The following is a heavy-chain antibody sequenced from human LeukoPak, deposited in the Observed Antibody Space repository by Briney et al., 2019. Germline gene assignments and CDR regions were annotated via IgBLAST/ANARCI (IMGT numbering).Heavy chain of an antibody. J-gene: IGHJ4*02. CDR1: GFTFSTYS. Sequence: PGGSLRLSCAASGFTFSTYSMNWVRQAPGKGLAWVSSISSSSSYIYYADSVRGRVTISRDNAKKSLYLQMNSLRAEDTAVYYCARDLITMVRGVMGYWGQGTLVTVSS. D-gene: IGHD3-10*01. V-gene: IGHV3-21*01. CDR3: ARDLITMVRGVMGY. CDR2: ISSSSSYI.